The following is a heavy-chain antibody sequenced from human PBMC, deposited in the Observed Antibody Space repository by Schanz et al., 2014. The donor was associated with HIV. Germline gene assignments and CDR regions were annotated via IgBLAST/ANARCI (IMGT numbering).Heavy chain of an antibody. J-gene: IGHJ4*02. D-gene: IGHD4-4*01. Sequence: EVQLLESGGGLVQPGGSLRLSCAASGFTFSTYAMSWVRQAPEKGLEWVSSAGTGGDTYYADSVKGRFTISRDNSKNTLYLQMNSLRAEDSAVYYCARSNYVGLYYFDYWGQGTLVTVSS. CDR3: ARSNYVGLYYFDY. V-gene: IGHV3-23*01. CDR1: GFTFSTYA. CDR2: AGTGGDT.